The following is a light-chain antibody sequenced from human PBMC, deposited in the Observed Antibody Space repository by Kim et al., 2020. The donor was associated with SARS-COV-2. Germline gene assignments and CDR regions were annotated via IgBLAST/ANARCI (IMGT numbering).Light chain of an antibody. J-gene: IGKJ2*04. CDR1: QSVSSN. CDR2: GAS. Sequence: EIVMTQSPATLSVSPGERATLSCRASQSVSSNLAWYQQQPGQAPTLLIYGASTRATGIPARFSGSGSGAEFTLTISSLQSEDFAVYYCQQYNSWPPWSFGQGTKLEI. CDR3: QQYNSWPPWS. V-gene: IGKV3-15*01.